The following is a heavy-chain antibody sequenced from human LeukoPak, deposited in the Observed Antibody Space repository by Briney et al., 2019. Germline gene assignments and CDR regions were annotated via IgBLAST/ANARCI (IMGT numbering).Heavy chain of an antibody. J-gene: IGHJ4*02. Sequence: GASVKVSCKVSGYTLTELSMHWVRQAPGKGLEWMGGFDPEDGETIYAQKFQGRVTMTEDTSTDTAYMELSSLRSEDTAVYYCATEAAVGTLDHHLFDYWGQGTLVTVSS. CDR2: FDPEDGET. D-gene: IGHD6-25*01. CDR1: GYTLTELS. V-gene: IGHV1-24*01. CDR3: ATEAAVGTLDHHLFDY.